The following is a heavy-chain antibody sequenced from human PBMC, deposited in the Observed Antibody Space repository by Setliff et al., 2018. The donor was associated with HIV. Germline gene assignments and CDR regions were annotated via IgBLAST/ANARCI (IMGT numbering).Heavy chain of an antibody. J-gene: IGHJ5*02. V-gene: IGHV4-31*03. D-gene: IGHD3-10*01. Sequence: PSETLSLTCTVSGGSISSGGYYWSWIRQHPGKGLEWIGYIYYSGSTYYNPSLKSRVSISVDTSKNQFSPKLSFVTAADTAVYYCARSGSDYKWFDPWGQGTLVTVSS. CDR1: GGSISSGGYY. CDR3: ARSGSDYKWFDP. CDR2: IYYSGST.